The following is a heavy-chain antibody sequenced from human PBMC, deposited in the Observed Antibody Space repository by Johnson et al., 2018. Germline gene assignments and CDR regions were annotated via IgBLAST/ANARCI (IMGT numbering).Heavy chain of an antibody. CDR3: VKDSSGWLVQVAFDV. Sequence: VQLREAGGGLVQPGRSLRLSCAASGFIFDDSALHWVRQAPGKGLEWVSSISWNSDILHYADSVKGRFTISRDNAKNSLYMQMNSLRAEDTAVYYCVKDSSGWLVQVAFDVWGQGTMVTVSS. D-gene: IGHD6-19*01. CDR2: ISWNSDIL. J-gene: IGHJ3*01. CDR1: GFIFDDSA. V-gene: IGHV3-9*01.